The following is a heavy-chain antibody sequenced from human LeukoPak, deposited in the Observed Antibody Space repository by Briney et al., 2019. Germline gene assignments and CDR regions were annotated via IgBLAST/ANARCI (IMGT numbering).Heavy chain of an antibody. J-gene: IGHJ4*02. V-gene: IGHV3-23*01. CDR2: ISGSGGST. Sequence: GGSLRLSCAASGFTFSSYAMSWVRQAPGKGLEWVSAISGSGGSTYYADSVKGRFTISRDNSKNTLYLQMNSLRAEDTAVYYCTRGGTTNSATDYWGQGTLVTVSS. CDR3: TRGGTTNSATDY. CDR1: GFTFSSYA. D-gene: IGHD1/OR15-1a*01.